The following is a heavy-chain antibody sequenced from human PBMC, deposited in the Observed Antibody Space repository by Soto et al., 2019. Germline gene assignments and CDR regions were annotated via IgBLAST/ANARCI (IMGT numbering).Heavy chain of an antibody. CDR3: ARGAATKILVLTYAALEI. J-gene: IGHJ3*02. Sequence: QVQLVQSGAEVKKPGSSVRVSCKASGATLNSFINYGITWVRQAPGQGLESMGGIIPVFGAANHAQKCQGRVTISADESTRTVNMELSSLTSKGTAVYFCARGAATKILVLTYAALEIWGPGTMVTVSS. CDR2: IIPVFGAA. V-gene: IGHV1-69*12. D-gene: IGHD5-12*01. CDR1: GATLNSFINYG.